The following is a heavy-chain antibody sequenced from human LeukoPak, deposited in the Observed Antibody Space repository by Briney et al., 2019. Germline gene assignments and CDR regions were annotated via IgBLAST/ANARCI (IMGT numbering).Heavy chain of an antibody. CDR3: AREEYYDSSGYYDY. Sequence: SETLSLTCAVYGVSFSGYYWSWIRQPPGKGLEWIGEINHSGSTNYNPSLKSRVTISVDTSKNQFSLKLSSVTAADTAVYYCAREEYYDSSGYYDYWGQGTLVTVSS. CDR1: GVSFSGYY. CDR2: INHSGST. V-gene: IGHV4-34*01. D-gene: IGHD3-22*01. J-gene: IGHJ4*02.